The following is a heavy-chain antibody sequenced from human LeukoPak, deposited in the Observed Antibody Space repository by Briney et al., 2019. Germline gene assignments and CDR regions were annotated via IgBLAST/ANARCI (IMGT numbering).Heavy chain of an antibody. D-gene: IGHD3-16*02. CDR1: GFMFSTHA. V-gene: IGHV3-30*04. J-gene: IGHJ4*02. CDR2: ISYDGLDE. Sequence: GRSLRLSCAGSGFMFSTHAMYWVRQAPGKGLEWVALISYDGLDEYYGDTVKGRFTISRDNSKNKVYLQMNNLRAEDTAVYYCARVREDDYVWGSYRSFFYYFDYWGQGTLVTVSS. CDR3: ARVREDDYVWGSYRSFFYYFDY.